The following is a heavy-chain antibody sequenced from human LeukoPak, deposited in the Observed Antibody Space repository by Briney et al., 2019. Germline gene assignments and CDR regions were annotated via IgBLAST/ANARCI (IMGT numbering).Heavy chain of an antibody. J-gene: IGHJ1*01. CDR3: ATWGDTTAEYFQR. CDR2: INPDGRDT. V-gene: IGHV3-7*01. D-gene: IGHD2-21*02. Sequence: GGSLRLSCAASGFTFSSYAMNWVRQAPGKGLEWVAHINPDGRDTYYVDSVKGRFTISRDNAQNSMYLQMNSLRVEDTAVYYCATWGDTTAEYFQRWGQGTLVTVSS. CDR1: GFTFSSYA.